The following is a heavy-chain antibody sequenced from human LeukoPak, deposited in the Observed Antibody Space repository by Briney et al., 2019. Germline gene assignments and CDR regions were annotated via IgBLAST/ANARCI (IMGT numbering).Heavy chain of an antibody. J-gene: IGHJ4*02. CDR1: GFIFSNYG. CDR3: AKHDSSSVY. CDR2: IRSDGSEK. D-gene: IGHD3-22*01. V-gene: IGHV3-30*02. Sequence: GGSLRLSCAVPGFIFSNYGMHWVRQAPGKGLEWVAFIRSDGSEKNYAGSVKGRFTISRDNSKNTLYVQMNSLRADDTAVYYCAKHDSSSVYWGQGTLVTVSS.